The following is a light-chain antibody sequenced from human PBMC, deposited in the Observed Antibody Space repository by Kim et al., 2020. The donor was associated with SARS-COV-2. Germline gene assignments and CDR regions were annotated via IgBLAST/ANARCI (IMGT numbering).Light chain of an antibody. Sequence: VTPGQAASITGAGSKLGGKYADWYRKMPGQSPVLVIYQHPMRPAGFSQRFSGSNSGNTATLTIGGAQTMDEADYYCQGWDISTAVFGGGTQLTVL. J-gene: IGLJ3*02. V-gene: IGLV3-1*01. CDR3: QGWDISTAV. CDR1: KLGGKY. CDR2: QHP.